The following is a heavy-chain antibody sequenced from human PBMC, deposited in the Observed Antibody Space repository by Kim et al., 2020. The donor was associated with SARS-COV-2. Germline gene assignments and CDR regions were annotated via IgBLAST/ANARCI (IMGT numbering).Heavy chain of an antibody. D-gene: IGHD6-19*01. J-gene: IGHJ4*02. Sequence: TYYTDSMKGRFTVSRDNSTNTFYRQMSSLRVEDTAVYYGVRDGSGFDYWGQGTLVTVSP. V-gene: IGHV3-64D*09. CDR3: VRDGSGFDY. CDR2: T.